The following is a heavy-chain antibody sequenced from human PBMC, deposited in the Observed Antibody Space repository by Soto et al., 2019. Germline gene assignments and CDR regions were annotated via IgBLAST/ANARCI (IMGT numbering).Heavy chain of an antibody. CDR1: GDSVSSPYY. V-gene: IGHV4-4*02. Sequence: QVQLQESGPGLVKPSGTLSLTCGVSGDSVSSPYYWCWVRQPPGKGLEWIGGVFHTGTTSYNPSLRSRVTISMDKSINQFSLDLSSVTAADTAVYYCARSAGWYAVHSWGPGTLVIV. CDR2: VFHTGTT. J-gene: IGHJ4*02. D-gene: IGHD6-19*01. CDR3: ARSAGWYAVHS.